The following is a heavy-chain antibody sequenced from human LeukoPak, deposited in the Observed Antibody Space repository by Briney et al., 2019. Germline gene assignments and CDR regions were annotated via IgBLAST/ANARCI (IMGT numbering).Heavy chain of an antibody. CDR3: ARELGSSSSRSYWYFDL. V-gene: IGHV4-31*03. CDR1: GGSISSGGYY. CDR2: IYYSGST. J-gene: IGHJ2*01. Sequence: SETLSLTCTVSGGSISSGGYYWSWIRQHPGKGLEWIGYIYYSGSTYYNPSLKSRVTISVDTSKNQFSLKLSSVTAAGTAVYYCARELGSSSSRSYWYFDLWGRGTLVTVSS. D-gene: IGHD6-6*01.